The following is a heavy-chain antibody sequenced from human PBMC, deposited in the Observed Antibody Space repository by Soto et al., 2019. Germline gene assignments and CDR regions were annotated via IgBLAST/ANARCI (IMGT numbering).Heavy chain of an antibody. CDR1: GFTFSSYA. V-gene: IGHV3-23*01. CDR2: ISGSGSST. Sequence: GGSLRLSCAASGFTFSSYAMSWVRQAPGKGLEWVSAISGSGSSTYYADSVKGRFTISRDNAKNSLYLQMNSLRAEDTAVYYWVKGYYYDSSGPSYFDYWGQGTLVTVSS. J-gene: IGHJ4*02. D-gene: IGHD3-22*01. CDR3: VKGYYYDSSGPSYFDY.